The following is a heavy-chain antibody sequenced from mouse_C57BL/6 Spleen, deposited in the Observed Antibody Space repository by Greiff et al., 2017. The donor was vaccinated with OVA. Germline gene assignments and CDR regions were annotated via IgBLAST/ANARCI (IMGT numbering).Heavy chain of an antibody. CDR1: GYTFTSYW. Sequence: QVQLKQPGAELVKPGASVKLSCKASGYTFTSYWMHWVKQRPGQGLEWIGMIHPNSGSTNYNEKFKSKATLTVDKSSSTAYMQLSSLTSEDSAVYDGARRRGDYYGSSHAMDYWGQGTSVTVSS. CDR2: IHPNSGST. J-gene: IGHJ4*01. CDR3: ARRRGDYYGSSHAMDY. D-gene: IGHD1-1*01. V-gene: IGHV1-64*01.